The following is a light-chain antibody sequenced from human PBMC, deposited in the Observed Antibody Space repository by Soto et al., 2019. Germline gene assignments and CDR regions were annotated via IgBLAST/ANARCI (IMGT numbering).Light chain of an antibody. CDR2: AAS. V-gene: IGKV1-39*01. J-gene: IGKJ5*01. Sequence: DIQLTQSPSFLSTSVGDRVTITCRASQDIRNYLAWYQQKPGKAPKVLIYAASTLLSGVPSRFSGSGSGTDFTLTISSLQPEDFATYYCQQSYSTPSITFGQGTRLEIK. CDR3: QQSYSTPSIT. CDR1: QDIRNY.